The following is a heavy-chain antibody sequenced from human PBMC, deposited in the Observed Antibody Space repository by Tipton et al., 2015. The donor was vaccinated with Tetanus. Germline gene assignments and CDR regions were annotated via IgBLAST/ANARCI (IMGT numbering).Heavy chain of an antibody. CDR2: IYYSAST. Sequence: TLSLTCTVSGGSISSGGYYWSWISQHPGKGLEWIGYIYYSASTYYNPSLKSRVTISVDTSKNQFSLKLSSVTAADTAVYYCARDRGSGYGLGYEEVAFDIWGQGTMVTVSS. J-gene: IGHJ3*02. V-gene: IGHV4-31*03. CDR3: ARDRGSGYGLGYEEVAFDI. D-gene: IGHD3-22*01. CDR1: GGSISSGGYY.